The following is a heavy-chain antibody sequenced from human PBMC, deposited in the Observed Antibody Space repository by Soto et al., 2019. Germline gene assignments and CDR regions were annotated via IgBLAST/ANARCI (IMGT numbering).Heavy chain of an antibody. J-gene: IGHJ4*02. CDR1: GFTFSSFA. CDR2: ISGRGGTT. V-gene: IGHV3-23*01. D-gene: IGHD2-21*02. CDR3: AKTPYCGGDCFVFYFDN. Sequence: EVQLLESGGGLVQPGGSLRLSCVASGFTFSSFAVTWVRQAPGKGLEWVSAISGRGGTTYYADSVKGRFTISRDNSKNTLYLQMNSLGAEHTAVYYCAKTPYCGGDCFVFYFDNWGQGTLVPVSS.